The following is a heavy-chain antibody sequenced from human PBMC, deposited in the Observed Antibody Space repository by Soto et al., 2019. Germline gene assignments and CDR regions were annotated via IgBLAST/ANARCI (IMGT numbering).Heavy chain of an antibody. Sequence: SETLSLTCIVSGGSISGGGYYWSWIRQHPGKGLEWIGFITDSGSTYYNPSLKSRVTISVDTSRNQFSLNLNSVTAADTAVYYCAKDPLYGWFDPWGQGTLVTVSS. V-gene: IGHV4-31*02. J-gene: IGHJ5*02. CDR1: GGSISGGGYY. CDR3: AKDPLYGWFDP. CDR2: ITDSGST. D-gene: IGHD2-2*02.